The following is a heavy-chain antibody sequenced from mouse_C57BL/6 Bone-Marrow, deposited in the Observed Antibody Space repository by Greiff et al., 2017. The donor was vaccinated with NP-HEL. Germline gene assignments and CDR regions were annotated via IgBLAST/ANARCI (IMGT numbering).Heavy chain of an antibody. Sequence: EVQGVESGGGLVQPGESLKLSCESNEYEFPSHDMSWVRKTPEKRLELVAAINSDGGSTYYPDTMERRFIISRDNTKKTLYRQMSSLRSEDPALYYCARHVPGDGGYFDVWGTGTTVTVSS. V-gene: IGHV5-2*01. J-gene: IGHJ1*03. CDR3: ARHVPGDGGYFDV. D-gene: IGHD3-3*01. CDR2: INSDGGST. CDR1: EYEFPSHD.